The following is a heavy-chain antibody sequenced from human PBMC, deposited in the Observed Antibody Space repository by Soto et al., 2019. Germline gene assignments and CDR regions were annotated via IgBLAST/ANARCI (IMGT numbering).Heavy chain of an antibody. J-gene: IGHJ4*02. D-gene: IGHD3-3*01. CDR2: ISYDGSNK. Sequence: QVQLVESGGGVVQPGRSLRLSCAASGFTFSSYGMHWVRQAPGKGLEWVAVISYDGSNKYYADSVKGRFTISRDNSKNTLYLQMNSLRAEDTAVYYCAKSPEGLFGTFDYWGQGTLVTDSS. V-gene: IGHV3-30*18. CDR3: AKSPEGLFGTFDY. CDR1: GFTFSSYG.